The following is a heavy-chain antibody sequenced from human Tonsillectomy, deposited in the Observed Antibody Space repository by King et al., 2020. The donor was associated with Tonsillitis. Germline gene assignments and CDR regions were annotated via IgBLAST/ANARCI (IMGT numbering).Heavy chain of an antibody. V-gene: IGHV1-18*01. CDR1: GYTFSSYS. D-gene: IGHD4/OR15-4a*01. CDR2: ITTYNGDT. J-gene: IGHJ4*02. Sequence: VQLVESGPEVRKPGASVKVSCKTSGYTFSSYSISWVRQAPGQGPEWMGITTYNGDTKYGQNFQGRVTMTTDTSTKTAYLELRSLKPDDTAVYFCARDLRDYGAVPDYWGQGTLVTVSS. CDR3: ARDLRDYGAVPDY.